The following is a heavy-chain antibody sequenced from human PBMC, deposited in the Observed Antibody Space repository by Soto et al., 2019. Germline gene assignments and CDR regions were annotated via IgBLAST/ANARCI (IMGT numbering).Heavy chain of an antibody. J-gene: IGHJ4*02. Sequence: QVQLVRSGAEVKKPGASVKDSCKASGYTFTSYYMNWVRRAPGQGLEWLGRINPSGGYTTYAQWLLGRVTMTTDTSTTTVQMERGSLTSEDTAVYYCAIGGGIVVVTAPYAHWGQGTLVTVSS. CDR1: GYTFTSYY. D-gene: IGHD2-21*02. CDR2: INPSGGYT. CDR3: AIGGGIVVVTAPYAH. V-gene: IGHV1-46*03.